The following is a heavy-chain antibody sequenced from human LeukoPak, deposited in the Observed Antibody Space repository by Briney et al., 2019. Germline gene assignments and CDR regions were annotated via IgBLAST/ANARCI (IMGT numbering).Heavy chain of an antibody. V-gene: IGHV4-30-2*01. Sequence: SQTLSLTRSVSGGSISSGGQYWSWIRQPPGKGLEWIGYIYHTGNTYYNPSLKSRVTILVDRSKNQFSLRLSSVTAADTAVYYCARGATTLDYWGQGTLVTVSS. CDR1: GGSISSGGQY. CDR2: IYHTGNT. J-gene: IGHJ4*02. CDR3: ARGATTLDY. D-gene: IGHD1-26*01.